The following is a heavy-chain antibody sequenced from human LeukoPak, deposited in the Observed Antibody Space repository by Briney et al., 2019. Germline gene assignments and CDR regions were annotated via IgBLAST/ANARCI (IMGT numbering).Heavy chain of an antibody. CDR3: ARGAITMIVVAMGD. CDR1: GFTFSTYD. J-gene: IGHJ4*02. D-gene: IGHD3-22*01. Sequence: PGGSLRLSCAASGFTFSTYDMSWVRQAPGKGLEWVANIKQDGSEKYYVDSVKGRFTISRDNAKNSLYLQMNSLRAEDTAVYYCARGAITMIVVAMGDWGQGTLVTVSS. V-gene: IGHV3-7*01. CDR2: IKQDGSEK.